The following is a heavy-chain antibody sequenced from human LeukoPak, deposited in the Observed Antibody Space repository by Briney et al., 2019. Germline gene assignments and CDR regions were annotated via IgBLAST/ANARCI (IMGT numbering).Heavy chain of an antibody. CDR3: ARRAVAGCCCFDY. CDR1: GGSISSSSYY. V-gene: IGHV4-39*01. D-gene: IGHD6-19*01. CDR2: IYYSGST. Sequence: SETLSLTCTVSGGSISSSSYYWGWIRQPPGKGLEWIGSIYYSGSTYYNPSLKSRVTISVDTSKNQFSLKLSSVTAADTAVYYCARRAVAGCCCFDYWGQGTLVTVSS. J-gene: IGHJ4*02.